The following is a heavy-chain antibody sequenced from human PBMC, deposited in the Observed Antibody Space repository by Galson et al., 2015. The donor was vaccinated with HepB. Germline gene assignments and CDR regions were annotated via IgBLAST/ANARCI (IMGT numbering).Heavy chain of an antibody. J-gene: IGHJ4*02. CDR2: TYYGSKWYN. D-gene: IGHD1-26*01. V-gene: IGHV6-1*01. CDR3: ARGSTDLGGD. CDR1: GDSVSNNNGA. Sequence: CAISGDSVSNNNGAWNWIRQSPSRGLEWLGRTYYGSKWYNDYAVSVKSRITINPDTSKNQFSLHLNSVTPDDTAVYYCARGSTDLGGDWGQGTLVTVSS.